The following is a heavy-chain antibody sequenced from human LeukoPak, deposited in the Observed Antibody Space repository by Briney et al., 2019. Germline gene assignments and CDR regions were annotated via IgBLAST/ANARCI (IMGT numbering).Heavy chain of an antibody. J-gene: IGHJ4*02. V-gene: IGHV3-48*04. D-gene: IGHD4-23*01. CDR2: ISSSGSTI. CDR3: ARVSGNPHFDY. CDR1: GFTLSSYW. Sequence: GGPLRLSCAASGFTLSSYWMSWVRQAPGKGLEWVSYISSSGSTIYYADSVKGRFTISRDTAKNSLYLQMNSLRAEDTAVYYCARVSGNPHFDYWGQGTLVTVSS.